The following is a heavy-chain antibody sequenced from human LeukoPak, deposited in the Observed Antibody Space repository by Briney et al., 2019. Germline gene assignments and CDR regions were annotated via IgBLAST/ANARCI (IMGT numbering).Heavy chain of an antibody. CDR2: IIPIFGTA. CDR1: GGTFSSYA. J-gene: IGHJ4*02. Sequence: SVKVSCKASGGTFSSYAISWVRQAPGQGLEWMGGIIPIFGTANYAQKFQGRVTITTDESTSTAYMELSSLRSEDAAVYYCARGSPLAYGGNSVFDYWGQGTLVTVSS. D-gene: IGHD4-23*01. CDR3: ARGSPLAYGGNSVFDY. V-gene: IGHV1-69*05.